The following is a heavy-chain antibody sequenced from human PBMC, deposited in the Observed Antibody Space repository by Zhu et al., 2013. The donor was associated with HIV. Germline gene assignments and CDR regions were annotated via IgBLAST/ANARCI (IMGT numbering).Heavy chain of an antibody. J-gene: IGHJ6*02. CDR3: ARFQRYSSSFYYYYYGMDV. CDR1: GGTFSSYA. CDR2: IIPIFGTA. Sequence: QVQLVQSGAEVKKPGSSVKVSCKASGGTFSSYAISWVRQAPGQGLEWMGGIIPIFGTANYAQKFQGRVTITADESTSTAYMELSSLRSEDTAVYYCARFQRYSSSFYYYYYGMDVWGQGTTVTVSS. D-gene: IGHD6-13*01. V-gene: IGHV1-69*01.